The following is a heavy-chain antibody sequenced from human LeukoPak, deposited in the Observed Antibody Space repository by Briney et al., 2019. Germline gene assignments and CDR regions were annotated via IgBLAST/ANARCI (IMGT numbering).Heavy chain of an antibody. CDR3: ARGGDTENWFDP. CDR1: GGSISSYY. J-gene: IGHJ5*02. Sequence: SETLSLTCTVPGGSISSYYWSWIRQPPGKGLEWIGYIYFSGSTNYNPSLKSRVTISVDTSKNQFSLKLSSVTAADTAVYYCARGGDTENWFDPWGQGTLVTVSS. D-gene: IGHD3-16*01. V-gene: IGHV4-59*01. CDR2: IYFSGST.